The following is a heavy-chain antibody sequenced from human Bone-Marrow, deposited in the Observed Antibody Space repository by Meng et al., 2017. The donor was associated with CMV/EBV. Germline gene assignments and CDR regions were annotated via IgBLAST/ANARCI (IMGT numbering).Heavy chain of an antibody. CDR2: ISSSSSYI. J-gene: IGHJ6*02. Sequence: GESLKISCAASGFTFSSYSMNWVRQAPGKGLEWVSSISSSSSYIYYADSVKGRFTISRDNAKNSLYLQMNSLRAEDTAVYYCARDRNQLLYRLGYYYYGMDVCGQGTTVTVSS. CDR3: ARDRNQLLYRLGYYYYGMDV. D-gene: IGHD2-2*02. V-gene: IGHV3-21*01. CDR1: GFTFSSYS.